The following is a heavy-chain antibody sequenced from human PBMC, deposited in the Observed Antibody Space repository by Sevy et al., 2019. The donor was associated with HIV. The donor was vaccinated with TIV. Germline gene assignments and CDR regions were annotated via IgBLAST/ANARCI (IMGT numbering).Heavy chain of an antibody. CDR3: ARLCRAFHSSGTVPNWFDP. V-gene: IGHV4-61*01. CDR2: IYYSGRT. CDR1: GGSVSSSSYF. D-gene: IGHD3-22*01. Sequence: SETLSLTCSVSGGSVSSSSYFWSWIRQPPGKGLEWIGYIYYSGRTNYNSSLESRVTISLDTSKNQFSLKLSSLTAADTALYYCARLCRAFHSSGTVPNWFDPWGQGTLVSVSS. J-gene: IGHJ5*01.